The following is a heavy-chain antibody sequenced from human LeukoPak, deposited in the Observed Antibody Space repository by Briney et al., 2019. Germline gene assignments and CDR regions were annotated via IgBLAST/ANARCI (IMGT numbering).Heavy chain of an antibody. J-gene: IGHJ4*02. Sequence: GGSLRLSCAASGFTFSSYWMLWVRQAPGKGLVWVSRINSDGSGTSYADSVKGRFTISRDNAKNTPYLQMNSLRAEDTAVYYCARDCIAGGFPDYWGQGTLVTVSS. V-gene: IGHV3-74*01. D-gene: IGHD6-13*01. CDR1: GFTFSSYW. CDR3: ARDCIAGGFPDY. CDR2: INSDGSGT.